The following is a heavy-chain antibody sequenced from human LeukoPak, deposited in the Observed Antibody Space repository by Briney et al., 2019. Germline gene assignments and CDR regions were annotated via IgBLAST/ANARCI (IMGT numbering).Heavy chain of an antibody. CDR2: ISGSGGST. V-gene: IGHV3-23*01. Sequence: QPGGSLRLSCAASGFTFSSYGMSWVRQAPGKGLEWVSAISGSGGSTHYADSVKGRFTISRDNSKNTLYLQMTSLRAEDTAVYYCARAPYCSITTCSSDYYYYYMDVWGKGTTVTISS. D-gene: IGHD2-2*01. J-gene: IGHJ6*03. CDR3: ARAPYCSITTCSSDYYYYYMDV. CDR1: GFTFSSYG.